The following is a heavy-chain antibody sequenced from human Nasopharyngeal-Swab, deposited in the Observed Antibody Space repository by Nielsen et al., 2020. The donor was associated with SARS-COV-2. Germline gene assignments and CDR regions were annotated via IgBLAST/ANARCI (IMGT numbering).Heavy chain of an antibody. Sequence: GGSLRLSCAASGFTFSSYGMHWVRQAPGKGLGWVAVISYDGSNKYYADSGKGRFTISRDNSKNPLYLQMNSLRAEDTAVYYCAKDITGYSSGWFYYYYYMDVWGKGTTVTVSS. CDR2: ISYDGSNK. CDR3: AKDITGYSSGWFYYYYYMDV. CDR1: GFTFSSYG. D-gene: IGHD6-19*01. V-gene: IGHV3-30*18. J-gene: IGHJ6*03.